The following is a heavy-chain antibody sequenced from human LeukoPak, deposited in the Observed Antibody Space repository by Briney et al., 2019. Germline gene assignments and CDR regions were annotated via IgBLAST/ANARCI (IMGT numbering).Heavy chain of an antibody. CDR2: IYYSGST. CDR3: ARERAALRATYYYGMDV. D-gene: IGHD6-13*01. Sequence: SETLSLTCTVSGGSISSYYWSWIRQPPGKGLEWIGYIYYSGSTNYNPSLKSRVTISVDTSKNQFSLKLSSVIAADTAVYYCARERAALRATYYYGMDVWGQGTTVTVSS. J-gene: IGHJ6*02. CDR1: GGSISSYY. V-gene: IGHV4-59*01.